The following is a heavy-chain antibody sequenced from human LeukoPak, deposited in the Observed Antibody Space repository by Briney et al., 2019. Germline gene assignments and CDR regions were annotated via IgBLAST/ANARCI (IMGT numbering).Heavy chain of an antibody. CDR3: ARAGGSGWFDP. J-gene: IGHJ5*02. CDR1: GFTFRNYW. Sequence: GGSLRLSCAASGFTFRNYWMQWVRQAPGKGLVWVSRINIDGSTRYADSVEGRFTISRDNAKNTLYLQMNSLRAEDTAVYYCARAGGSGWFDPWGQGTLVTVSS. D-gene: IGHD3-10*01. CDR2: INIDGST. V-gene: IGHV3-74*01.